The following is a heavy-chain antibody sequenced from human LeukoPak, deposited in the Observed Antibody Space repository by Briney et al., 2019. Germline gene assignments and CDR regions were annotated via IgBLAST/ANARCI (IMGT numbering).Heavy chain of an antibody. V-gene: IGHV3-23*01. Sequence: PGGSLRLSCAASGFTFSSYAMSWVRQAPGKGLEWVSAISGSGGSTYYADSVKGRFTISRDNSKNTLYLQMNSLRAEDTAVYYCAKYKFGYSSGWYTWFDPWGQGTLVTVSP. D-gene: IGHD6-19*01. CDR3: AKYKFGYSSGWYTWFDP. CDR1: GFTFSSYA. J-gene: IGHJ5*02. CDR2: ISGSGGST.